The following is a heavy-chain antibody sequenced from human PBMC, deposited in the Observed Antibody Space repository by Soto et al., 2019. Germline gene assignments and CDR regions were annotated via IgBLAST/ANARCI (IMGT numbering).Heavy chain of an antibody. D-gene: IGHD3-16*01. J-gene: IGHJ4*02. CDR2: ISYDGSNK. CDR1: GFTFSSYG. V-gene: IGHV3-30*18. CDR3: AKNYDYILYYFDY. Sequence: GGSLRLSCAASGFTFSSYGMHWVRQAPGKGPEWVAVISYDGSNKYYADSVKGRFTISRDNSKNTLYLQMNSLRAEDTAVYYCAKNYDYILYYFDYWGQGTLVTVSS.